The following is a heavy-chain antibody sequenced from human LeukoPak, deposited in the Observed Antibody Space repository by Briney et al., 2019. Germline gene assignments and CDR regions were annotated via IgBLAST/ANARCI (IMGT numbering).Heavy chain of an antibody. D-gene: IGHD2/OR15-2a*01. Sequence: GGSLRLSCAASGFTFTNYAMSWVRQAPGKGLEWVSAISGSGDATYYADSVMGRFTISRDKSRNTLFLQVNSLRAEDTAVYFCVKDRSEGLLYLAEPEGYFDQWGQGTLVTVYS. CDR1: GFTFTNYA. CDR3: VKDRSEGLLYLAEPEGYFDQ. CDR2: ISGSGDAT. J-gene: IGHJ4*02. V-gene: IGHV3-23*01.